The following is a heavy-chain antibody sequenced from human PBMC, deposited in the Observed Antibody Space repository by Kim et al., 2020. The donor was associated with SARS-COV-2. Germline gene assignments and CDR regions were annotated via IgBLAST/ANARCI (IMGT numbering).Heavy chain of an antibody. CDR3: ARHVTVHIHIVVVIATTFDY. CDR1: GGSISSSSYY. Sequence: SETLSLTCTVSGGSISSSSYYWGWIRQPPGKGLEWIGSIYYSGSTYYNPSLKSRVTISVDTSKNQFSLKLSSVTAADTAVYYCARHVTVHIHIVVVIATTFDYWGQGNLVTVSS. CDR2: IYYSGST. D-gene: IGHD2-21*01. J-gene: IGHJ4*02. V-gene: IGHV4-39*01.